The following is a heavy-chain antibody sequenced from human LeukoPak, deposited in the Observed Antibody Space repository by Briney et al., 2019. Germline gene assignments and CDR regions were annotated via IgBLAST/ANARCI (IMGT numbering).Heavy chain of an antibody. CDR1: GFTLSSYA. CDR3: AKDSGYFDWLSTGGDAFDI. V-gene: IGHV3-23*01. CDR2: ISGSVGST. D-gene: IGHD3-9*01. J-gene: IGHJ3*02. Sequence: GGSLRLSRAPSGFTLSSYAMSWVRQAPGEGLEWVSAISGSVGSTYYAHSAKARFTISRDNYKDTLYLQMNSLSAADTAVYYCAKDSGYFDWLSTGGDAFDIWGQGTMVTVSS.